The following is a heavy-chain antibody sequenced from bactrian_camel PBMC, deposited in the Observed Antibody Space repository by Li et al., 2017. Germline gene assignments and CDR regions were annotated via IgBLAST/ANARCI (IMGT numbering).Heavy chain of an antibody. CDR2: IDVDGST. Sequence: HVQLVESGGGSVQAGGSLRLSCEVSGIYKPVCTAWFRQVPGKPRERGGLASIDVDGSTRYADSVKDRFTISQDDANNTLYLQMNNLKPEDTAMYYCVARTQSFCAGVWENFHFWGQGTQVTVS. D-gene: IGHD3*01. CDR1: GIYKPVC. V-gene: IGHV3S53*01. CDR3: VARTQSFCAGVWENFHF. J-gene: IGHJ6*01.